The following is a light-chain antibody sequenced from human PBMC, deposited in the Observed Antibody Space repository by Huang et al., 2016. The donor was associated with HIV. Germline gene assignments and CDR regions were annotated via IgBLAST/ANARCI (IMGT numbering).Light chain of an antibody. V-gene: IGKV1-NL1*01. CDR3: QQYYGVPPLT. CDR2: AAS. Sequence: DIQMTQSPSSLSASVGDRVTITCRASQGISNSLAWYQQNPGKAPTLLLSAASRLESGVPSRVSGSGSGTDHTLTISGLQPEDSATYFCQQYYGVPPLTFGQGTRVEIK. CDR1: QGISNS. J-gene: IGKJ1*01.